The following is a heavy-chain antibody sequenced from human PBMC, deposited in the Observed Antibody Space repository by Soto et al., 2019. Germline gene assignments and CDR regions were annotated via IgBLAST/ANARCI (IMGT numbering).Heavy chain of an antibody. CDR3: ARTLGYCSSTSCSGPYYYYYMDV. J-gene: IGHJ6*03. CDR2: IVVGSGNT. V-gene: IGHV1-58*01. CDR1: GFTFTSSA. D-gene: IGHD2-2*01. Sequence: VKVSCKASGFTFTSSAVQWVRQARGQRLEWIGWIVVGSGNTNYAQKFQERVTISKDTSKNQVVLTMTNMDPVDTATYYCARTLGYCSSTSCSGPYYYYYMDVWGKGTTVTVSS.